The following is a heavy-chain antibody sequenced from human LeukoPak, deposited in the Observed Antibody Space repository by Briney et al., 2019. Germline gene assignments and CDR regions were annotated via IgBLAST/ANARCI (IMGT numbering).Heavy chain of an antibody. CDR3: ARQRRWYYGSGSYPFDY. V-gene: IGHV5-51*01. CDR1: GYSFTSYW. J-gene: IGHJ4*02. D-gene: IGHD3-10*01. Sequence: GESLKISCKGSGYSFTSYWIGWVRQMPGKGLEWMGIIYPGDSDTRYSPSFQGQVTISADKSISTAYLQWSSLKASDTAMYYCARQRRWYYGSGSYPFDYWGQGTLVTVSS. CDR2: IYPGDSDT.